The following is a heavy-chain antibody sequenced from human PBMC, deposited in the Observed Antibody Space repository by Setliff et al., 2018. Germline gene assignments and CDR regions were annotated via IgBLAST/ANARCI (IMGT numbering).Heavy chain of an antibody. V-gene: IGHV4-38-2*02. Sequence: PSETLSLTCAVSGYSISSGYYWGWIRQAPGKGLEWIASIYRSGSTYYNPSLKSRVTISVDTSKNQFPLKLSSVTASDTAVYYCARDLTYYDFWSGYYSPRAFDIWGQGTMVTVSS. D-gene: IGHD3-3*01. J-gene: IGHJ3*02. CDR2: IYRSGST. CDR3: ARDLTYYDFWSGYYSPRAFDI. CDR1: GYSISSGYY.